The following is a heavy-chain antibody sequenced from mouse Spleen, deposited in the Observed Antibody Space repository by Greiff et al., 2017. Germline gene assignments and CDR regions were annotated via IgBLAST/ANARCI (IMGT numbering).Heavy chain of an antibody. V-gene: IGHV1-15*01. Sequence: QVQLKQSGAELVRPGASVTLSCKASGYTFTDYEMHWVKQTPVHGLEWIGAIDPETGGTAYNQKFKGKAILTADKSSSTAYMELRSLTSEDSAVYYCTRKDYGHWYFDVWGAGTTVTVSS. J-gene: IGHJ1*01. CDR1: GYTFTDYE. CDR2: IDPETGGT. D-gene: IGHD1-1*02. CDR3: TRKDYGHWYFDV.